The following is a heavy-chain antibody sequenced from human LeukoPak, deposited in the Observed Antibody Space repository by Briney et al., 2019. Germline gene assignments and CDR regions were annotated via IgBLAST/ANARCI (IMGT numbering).Heavy chain of an antibody. D-gene: IGHD4-17*01. J-gene: IGHJ3*02. CDR3: ARDRGTATVRSFDI. V-gene: IGHV3-48*03. CDR1: GFTFSSYE. Sequence: GGSLRLSCAASGFTFSSYEMNWVRQAPGKGLEWASYISSSGGTIHYTDSVKGRFTISRDNAKNSLYLQMNSLRAEDTAVYYCARDRGTATVRSFDIWGQGTVVTVSS. CDR2: ISSSGGTI.